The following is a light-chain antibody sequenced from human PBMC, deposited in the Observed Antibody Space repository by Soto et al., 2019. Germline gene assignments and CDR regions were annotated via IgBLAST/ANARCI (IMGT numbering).Light chain of an antibody. Sequence: SYELTQSPSVSVAPEKTATITCGGNNIGNKRVHWYRQKPGQAPVLLISYDSDRPSGIPERFSGSNSGNTATLTISRVEAGDEAVYYCQVWAIMTDNYVFGSGTKLTVL. CDR2: YDS. CDR1: NIGNKR. J-gene: IGLJ1*01. V-gene: IGLV3-21*04. CDR3: QVWAIMTDNYV.